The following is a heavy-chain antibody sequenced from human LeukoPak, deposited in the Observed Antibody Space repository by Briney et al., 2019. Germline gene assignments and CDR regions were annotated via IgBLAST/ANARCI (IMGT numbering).Heavy chain of an antibody. J-gene: IGHJ4*02. D-gene: IGHD2-15*01. CDR3: ARIGSGGSRHFDY. V-gene: IGHV1-2*02. CDR2: INPNSGGT. Sequence: GASVKVSCKASGYTFTGYYMHLVRQAPGQGLEWMGWINPNSGGTNYAQKFQGRVTMTRDTSISTAYIELSRLRSDDTAVYYCARIGSGGSRHFDYWGQGTLVTVSS. CDR1: GYTFTGYY.